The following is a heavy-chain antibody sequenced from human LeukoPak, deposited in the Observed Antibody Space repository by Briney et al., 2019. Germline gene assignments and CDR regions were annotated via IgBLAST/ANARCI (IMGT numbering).Heavy chain of an antibody. Sequence: PSETLSLTCAVSGYSISSSNWWGWIRQPPGKGLEWIGSIYYSGSTYYNPSLKSRVTISVDTSKNQFSLKLSSVTAADTAVYYCAREWIGGSGSYEDPNWFDPWGQGTLVTVSS. CDR1: GYSISSSNW. J-gene: IGHJ5*02. CDR3: AREWIGGSGSYEDPNWFDP. CDR2: IYYSGST. D-gene: IGHD3-10*01. V-gene: IGHV4-38-2*02.